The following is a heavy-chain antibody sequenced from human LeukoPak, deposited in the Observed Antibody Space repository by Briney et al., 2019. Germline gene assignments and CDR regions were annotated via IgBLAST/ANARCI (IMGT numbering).Heavy chain of an antibody. CDR1: GYTFTVNY. V-gene: IGHV1-2*02. J-gene: IGHJ4*02. CDR3: ARGAGPSWFDY. D-gene: IGHD2-2*01. Sequence: ASVKVSCKPSGYTFTVNYLHWVRQAPGQGLEWVGWMNPNSGVTFYAQNFQGRVTMTRDTSVTTAYMELSSLTSDDTAVYYCARGAGPSWFDYWGQGSLVIVSS. CDR2: MNPNSGVT.